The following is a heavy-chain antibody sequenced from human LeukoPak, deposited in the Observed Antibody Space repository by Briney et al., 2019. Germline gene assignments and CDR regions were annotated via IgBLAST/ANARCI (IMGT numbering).Heavy chain of an antibody. J-gene: IGHJ6*03. CDR2: IYHSGST. CDR1: GGSISSYY. D-gene: IGHD2-8*01. CDR3: ARAAICTNGVCYYYYYYMDV. Sequence: SETLSLTCTVSGGSISSYYWGWIRQPPGKGLEWIGSIYHSGSTYYNPSLKSRVTISVDTSKNQFSLKLSSVTAADTAVYYCARAAICTNGVCYYYYYYMDVWGKGTTVTVSS. V-gene: IGHV4-38-2*02.